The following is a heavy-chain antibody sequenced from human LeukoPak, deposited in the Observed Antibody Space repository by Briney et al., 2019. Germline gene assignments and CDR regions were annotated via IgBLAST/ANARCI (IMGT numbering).Heavy chain of an antibody. CDR3: AREKGSSGHIRYDAFDI. D-gene: IGHD3-22*01. J-gene: IGHJ3*02. Sequence: GGSLRLSCAASRFTFSDYYMSWIRQAPGKGLEWVSYISSSGSIIYYADSVKGRFTVSRDNAKSSLYLQMNSLRAEDTAIYYCAREKGSSGHIRYDAFDIWGQGTMVTVSS. V-gene: IGHV3-11*01. CDR2: ISSSGSII. CDR1: RFTFSDYY.